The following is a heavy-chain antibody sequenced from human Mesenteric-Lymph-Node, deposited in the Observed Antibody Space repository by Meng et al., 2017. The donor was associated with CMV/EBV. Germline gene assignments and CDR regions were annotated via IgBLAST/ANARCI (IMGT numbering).Heavy chain of an antibody. J-gene: IGHJ6*02. CDR2: ISSSSSTI. D-gene: IGHD3-22*01. CDR3: AREQPYYYDTSGYQVWGMDV. CDR1: GFTFSSYS. V-gene: IGHV3-48*04. Sequence: GGSLRLSCAASGFTFSSYSMNWVRQAPGKGLEWVSYISSSSSTIYYADSVKGRFTISRDNAKNSLYLQMNSLRAEDTAVYYCAREQPYYYDTSGYQVWGMDVWGQGTTVTVSS.